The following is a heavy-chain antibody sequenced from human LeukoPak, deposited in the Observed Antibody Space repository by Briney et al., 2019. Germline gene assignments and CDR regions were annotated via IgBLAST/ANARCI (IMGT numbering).Heavy chain of an antibody. Sequence: GGSLRLSCAASGFTFSSYSMNWVRQAPGKGLEWVAVISYDGSNKYYADSVKGRFTISRDNSKNTLYLQMNSLRAEDTAVYYCARVNVDTVYYYYGMDVWGQGTTVTVSS. CDR1: GFTFSSYS. J-gene: IGHJ6*02. D-gene: IGHD5-18*01. V-gene: IGHV3-30*03. CDR2: ISYDGSNK. CDR3: ARVNVDTVYYYYGMDV.